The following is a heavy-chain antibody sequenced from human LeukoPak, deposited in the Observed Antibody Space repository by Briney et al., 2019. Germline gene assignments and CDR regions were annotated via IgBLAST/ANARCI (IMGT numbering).Heavy chain of an antibody. D-gene: IGHD6-19*01. CDR1: GFTFSSYS. J-gene: IGHJ4*02. Sequence: GGSLRLSCAASGFTFSSYSMNWVRQAPGKGLEWVSSISSSSSYIYYADSVKGRFTISRDNAKNSLYLQMNSLRAEDTAVYYCARDGEAGTSLDYWGQGTLVTVSS. V-gene: IGHV3-21*01. CDR2: ISSSSSYI. CDR3: ARDGEAGTSLDY.